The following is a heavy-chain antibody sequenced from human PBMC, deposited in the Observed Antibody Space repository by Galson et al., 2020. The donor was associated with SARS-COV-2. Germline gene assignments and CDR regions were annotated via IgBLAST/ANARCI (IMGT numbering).Heavy chain of an antibody. D-gene: IGHD3-10*01. CDR2: INHRGSA. Sequence: ETSETLSLTCSVYGESFNEYYWTWVRQSPGKGLEWIGEINHRGSANYNPSLMSRLTISVDTSKNEFSLKLNSVTAADTAVYYCATKMSVSTVRGGFLDHWGQGALVTVSS. V-gene: IGHV4-34*01. CDR1: GESFNEYY. J-gene: IGHJ4*02. CDR3: ATKMSVSTVRGGFLDH.